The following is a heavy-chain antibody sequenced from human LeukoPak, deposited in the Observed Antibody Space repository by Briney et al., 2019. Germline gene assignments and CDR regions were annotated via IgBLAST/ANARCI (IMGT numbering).Heavy chain of an antibody. Sequence: QSGGPLRLSCAASGFTVSSNYMSGVREAPGKGLERVSVFYSGGSRYYADSVKGRLTIPRDNSKITLYLQMGSLRAGEMAVYYCARVQDKNCSGGSCYGAFDIWGQGTMVTVSS. V-gene: IGHV3-53*05. CDR1: GFTVSSNY. CDR3: ARVQDKNCSGGSCYGAFDI. J-gene: IGHJ3*02. CDR2: FYSGGSR. D-gene: IGHD2-15*01.